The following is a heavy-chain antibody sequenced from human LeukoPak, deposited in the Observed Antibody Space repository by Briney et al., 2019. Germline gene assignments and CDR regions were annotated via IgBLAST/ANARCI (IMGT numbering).Heavy chain of an antibody. CDR3: ARDPAGVDY. Sequence: PGGSLRLSCAASAFTFSSYEMSWVRQAPGKGLEWDSYISGSGNTVYYADSVKGRFTISRDNAKNSLYLQMSSLRAEDTAVYYCARDPAGVDYWGQGTLVTVSS. CDR1: AFTFSSYE. J-gene: IGHJ4*02. D-gene: IGHD3-10*01. V-gene: IGHV3-48*03. CDR2: ISGSGNTV.